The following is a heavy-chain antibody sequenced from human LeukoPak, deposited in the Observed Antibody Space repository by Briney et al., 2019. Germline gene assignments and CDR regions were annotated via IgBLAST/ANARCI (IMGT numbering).Heavy chain of an antibody. J-gene: IGHJ4*02. CDR1: GGSFSGYY. CDR2: IKDGGSA. D-gene: IGHD6-6*01. V-gene: IGHV4-34*01. CDR3: ARGKGYTTSSRHRGIDN. Sequence: SETLSLTCAVYGGSFSGYYWSWIRQPPGKGLEWIGEIKDGGSANYNPSLKSRVFISVDTSKNQFSLKLRSVTAADTAVYYCARGKGYTTSSRHRGIDNWGQGTLVTVSS.